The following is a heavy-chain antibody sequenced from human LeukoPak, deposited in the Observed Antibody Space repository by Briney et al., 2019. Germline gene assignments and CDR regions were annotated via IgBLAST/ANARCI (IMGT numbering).Heavy chain of an antibody. J-gene: IGHJ3*02. D-gene: IGHD3-10*01. CDR2: INIISSEI. CDR1: GFTFSSYS. CDR3: ARDRAYAFDN. V-gene: IGHV3-48*02. Sequence: GGSLRLSCAASGFTFSSYSMNWVRQAPGKGREWVSYINIISSEIYYGDSVKGRFTISTDNAKNSVYLQMNSLRDEDTAGDYCARDRAYAFDNWGQGTMVTVSS.